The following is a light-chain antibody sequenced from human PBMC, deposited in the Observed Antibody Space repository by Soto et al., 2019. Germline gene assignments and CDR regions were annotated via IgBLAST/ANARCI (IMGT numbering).Light chain of an antibody. V-gene: IGKV1-5*01. Sequence: DLQMTQSPSTLSASVGDRVTITCRASQSISSWLAWYQQKPGKAPKLLIYDASSLESGVPSRFSGSGSGTEFTLTISSLQPDDFATYYCQQSGTFGQGTKVDI. CDR3: QQSGT. CDR2: DAS. CDR1: QSISSW. J-gene: IGKJ1*01.